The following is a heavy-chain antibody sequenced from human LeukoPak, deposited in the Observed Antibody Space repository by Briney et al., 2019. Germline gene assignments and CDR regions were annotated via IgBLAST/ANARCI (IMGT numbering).Heavy chain of an antibody. Sequence: PGGSLRLSCAASGFTFSSYSMNWVRQAPGKGLEWVSSISSSSSYIYYADSVKGRFTISRDNAKNSLYLQMNSLRAEDTAVYYCARVHIVTYAFDIWGQGTMVTVSS. D-gene: IGHD3-16*02. V-gene: IGHV3-21*01. J-gene: IGHJ3*02. CDR1: GFTFSSYS. CDR2: ISSSSSYI. CDR3: ARVHIVTYAFDI.